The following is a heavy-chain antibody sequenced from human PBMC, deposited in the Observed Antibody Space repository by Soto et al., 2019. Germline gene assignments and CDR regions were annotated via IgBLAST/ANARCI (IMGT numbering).Heavy chain of an antibody. CDR2: ISYTGST. Sequence: QVQLQESGPGLVKPSETLSLTCTVSGDSISSYYWSWIRQPPGKGLEWVGYISYTGSTIYNPPLGSRATISLAPSTNQVSLSLSSVTVADTAVYSCASVGELPVWFDPWGRGTLVTVSS. CDR3: ASVGELPVWFDP. CDR1: GDSISSYY. D-gene: IGHD3-10*01. V-gene: IGHV4-59*13. J-gene: IGHJ5*02.